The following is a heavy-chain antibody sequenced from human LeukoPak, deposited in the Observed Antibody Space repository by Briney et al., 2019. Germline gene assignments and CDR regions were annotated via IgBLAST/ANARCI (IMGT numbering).Heavy chain of an antibody. J-gene: IGHJ4*02. CDR3: AREFRYARGFDY. V-gene: IGHV3-48*03. CDR2: ISSSGSTI. CDR1: GFTFSSYE. D-gene: IGHD2-8*01. Sequence: GGSLRLSCAASGFTFSSYEMNWVRQAPGKGLEWVSYISSSGSTIYYADSVKGRFTISRDNAKNSLYLQMNSLRAEDRAVYYCAREFRYARGFDYWGQGTLVTVSS.